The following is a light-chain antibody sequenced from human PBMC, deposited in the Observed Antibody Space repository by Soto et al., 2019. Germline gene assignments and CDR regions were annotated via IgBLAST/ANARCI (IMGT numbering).Light chain of an antibody. Sequence: EIVMTQSPATLSVSPGERATLSCRASQSVSSNLAWYQQKTGQAPRLLIYDASTRATGIPARFSGSGSGTEFTLTISSLQSEDFAVYYCQRYNNWPPWTFGQGTKVEIK. CDR2: DAS. J-gene: IGKJ1*01. CDR1: QSVSSN. V-gene: IGKV3-15*01. CDR3: QRYNNWPPWT.